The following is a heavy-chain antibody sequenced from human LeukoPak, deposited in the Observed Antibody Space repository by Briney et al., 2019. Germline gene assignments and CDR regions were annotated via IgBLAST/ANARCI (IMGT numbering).Heavy chain of an antibody. D-gene: IGHD2-2*01. J-gene: IGHJ6*02. Sequence: HPGGSLRLSCAASGFTFSSYAMHWVRQAPGKGLEWVAVISYDGSNKYYADSVKGRFTISRDNAKNSLYLQMNSLRAEDTAVYYCAREVPAANVRLRYYGMDVWGQGTTVTVSS. CDR2: ISYDGSNK. CDR3: AREVPAANVRLRYYGMDV. CDR1: GFTFSSYA. V-gene: IGHV3-30-3*01.